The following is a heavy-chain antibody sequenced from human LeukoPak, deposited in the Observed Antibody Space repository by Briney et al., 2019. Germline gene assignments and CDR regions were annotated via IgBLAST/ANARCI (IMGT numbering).Heavy chain of an antibody. CDR3: ARDLTDGWFDY. J-gene: IGHJ4*02. Sequence: PSETLSLTCTVSGGSISSYYWSWIRQPPGKGLEWIGSIYYSGSTYYNPSLKSRVTISVDTSKNQFSLKLSSVTAADTAVYYCARDLTDGWFDYWGQGTLVTVSS. CDR1: GGSISSYY. CDR2: IYYSGST. V-gene: IGHV4-59*12. D-gene: IGHD5-24*01.